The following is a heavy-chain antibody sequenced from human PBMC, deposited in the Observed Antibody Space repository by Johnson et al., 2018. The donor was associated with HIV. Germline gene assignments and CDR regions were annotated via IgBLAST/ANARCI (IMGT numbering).Heavy chain of an antibody. CDR3: SSDWTASLLTSMASYAFDI. CDR1: GFTFSSYS. Sequence: QVQLVESGGGVVQPGRSLRLSCAASGFTFSSYSVHWVRQAPGKGLEWVAIISFDGYNKYYADSVKGRFTISRDSSEKTLYLQMNSLRAEDTAVDYCSSDWTASLLTSMASYAFDIWGQGTMVTVSS. D-gene: IGHD3-10*01. CDR2: ISFDGYNK. J-gene: IGHJ3*02. V-gene: IGHV3-30-3*01.